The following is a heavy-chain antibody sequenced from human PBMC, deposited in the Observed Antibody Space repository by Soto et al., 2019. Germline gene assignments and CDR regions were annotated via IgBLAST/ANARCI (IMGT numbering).Heavy chain of an antibody. CDR1: GFTFRNYA. CDR3: VKDGEGYNGVWDYFDH. CDR2: ISGGGDET. Sequence: EVHLLESGGGLVQPGGSLRLSCAASGFTFRNYAMTWVRQPPGQGLEWVSGISGGGDETYNADSVKGLFTISRDNSKNTLELQMNSLRAEDTAIYYCVKDGEGYNGVWDYFDHWGQGTLITVSS. V-gene: IGHV3-23*01. D-gene: IGHD3-16*01. J-gene: IGHJ4*02.